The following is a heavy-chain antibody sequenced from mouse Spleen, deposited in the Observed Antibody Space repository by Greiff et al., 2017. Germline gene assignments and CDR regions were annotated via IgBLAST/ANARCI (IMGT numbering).Heavy chain of an antibody. CDR2: IDPETGGT. V-gene: IGHV1-15*01. J-gene: IGHJ1*01. CDR3: LFYDGYWYFDV. CDR1: GYTFTDYE. Sequence: QVQLKESGAELVRPGASVTLSCKASGYTFTDYEMHWVKQTPVHGLEWIGAIDPETGGTAYNQKFKGKAILTADKSSSTAYMELRSLTSEDSAVYYCLFYDGYWYFDVWGAGTTVTVSS. D-gene: IGHD2-3*01.